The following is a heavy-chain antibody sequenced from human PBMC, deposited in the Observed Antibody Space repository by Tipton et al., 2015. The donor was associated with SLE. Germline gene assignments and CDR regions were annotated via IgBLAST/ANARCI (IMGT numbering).Heavy chain of an antibody. Sequence: TLSLTCSVSGGAVIHNYWSWIRQPPGKGLEWIGYIHSSGTTKYNSSLRSRVTISVDTSKNQFSLRLSSVIAADTAVYYCARVDTAMVFPFGGYYLDYWGQGILVTVSS. D-gene: IGHD5-18*01. CDR1: GGAVIHNY. CDR3: ARVDTAMVFPFGGYYLDY. J-gene: IGHJ4*02. CDR2: IHSSGTT. V-gene: IGHV4-4*09.